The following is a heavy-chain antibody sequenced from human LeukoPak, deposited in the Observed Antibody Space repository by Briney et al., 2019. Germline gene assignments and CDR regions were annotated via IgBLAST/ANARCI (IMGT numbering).Heavy chain of an antibody. CDR1: GGSFSGYY. D-gene: IGHD3-10*01. Sequence: SETLSLTCAVYGGSFSGYYWSWIRQPPGKGLEWIGEINHSGSTNYNPSLKSRVTISVDTSKNQFSLKLSSVTAADTAVYYCARRSSMVRLDYWGQGTLVTVSS. V-gene: IGHV4-34*01. J-gene: IGHJ4*02. CDR2: INHSGST. CDR3: ARRSSMVRLDY.